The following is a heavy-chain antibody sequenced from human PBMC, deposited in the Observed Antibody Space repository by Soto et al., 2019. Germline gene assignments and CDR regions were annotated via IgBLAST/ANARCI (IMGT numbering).Heavy chain of an antibody. V-gene: IGHV3-30-3*01. CDR3: ATNDFVVPDDY. D-gene: IGHD1-1*01. CDR1: GFTFSSYA. Sequence: QVQLVESGGGVVQPGRSLRLSCAASGFTFSSYAMHWVRQAPGKGLEWVAVISYDGSNKYYADSVKGRFTISRDNSENTLYLQMNSMRAEDTAVYYCATNDFVVPDDYWGQGTLVTVSS. J-gene: IGHJ4*02. CDR2: ISYDGSNK.